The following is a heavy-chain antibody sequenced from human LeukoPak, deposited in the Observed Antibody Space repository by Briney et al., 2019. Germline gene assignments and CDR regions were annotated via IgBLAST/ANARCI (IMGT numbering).Heavy chain of an antibody. CDR3: ARRLRDFDY. Sequence: SETLSLTCAVYGGSFSGYYWSWIRQPPGKGLEWIGEINHSGSTNYNPSLKSRVTISVDTSKNQFSLKLSSVTAADTAVYYCARRLRDFDYWGQGTLVTVSS. D-gene: IGHD5/OR15-5a*01. CDR2: INHSGST. V-gene: IGHV4-34*01. CDR1: GGSFSGYY. J-gene: IGHJ4*02.